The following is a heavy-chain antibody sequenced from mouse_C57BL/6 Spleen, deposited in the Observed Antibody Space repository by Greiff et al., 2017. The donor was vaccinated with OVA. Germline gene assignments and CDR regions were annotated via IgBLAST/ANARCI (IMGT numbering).Heavy chain of an antibody. CDR1: GYTFTSYW. V-gene: IGHV1-64*01. CDR2: IHPNSGST. Sequence: QVQLKQPGAELVKPGASVKLSCKASGYTFTSYWMHWVKQRPGQGLEWIGMIHPNSGSTNYNEKFKSKATLTVDKSSSTAYMQLSSLTSEDSAVYYCARSSSKVYYFDYWGQGTTLTVSS. J-gene: IGHJ2*01. D-gene: IGHD2-10*02. CDR3: ARSSSKVYYFDY.